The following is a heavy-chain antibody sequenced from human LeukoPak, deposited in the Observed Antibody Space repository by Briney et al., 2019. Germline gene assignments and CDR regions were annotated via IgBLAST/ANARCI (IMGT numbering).Heavy chain of an antibody. D-gene: IGHD3-22*01. CDR3: ARTSSPYYYDSSGFQH. CDR2: INPSGGST. J-gene: IGHJ1*01. CDR1: GYTFTSYY. V-gene: IGHV1-46*01. Sequence: ASVKVSCKASGYTFTSYYMHWVRQAPGQGLEWMGIINPSGGSTSYAQKFQGRVTMTRDTSTSTVYMELSSLRSEDTAVYYCARTSSPYYYDSSGFQHWGRAPWSPSPQ.